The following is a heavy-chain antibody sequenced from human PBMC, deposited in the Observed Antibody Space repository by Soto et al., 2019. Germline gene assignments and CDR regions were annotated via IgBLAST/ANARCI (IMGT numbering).Heavy chain of an antibody. V-gene: IGHV4-59*01. D-gene: IGHD2-2*01. CDR1: TGSINGYY. CDR2: IYSSGST. CDR3: ARGKRDSTSCLDV. Sequence: LSLTCRVSTGSINGYYWNWIRQSPGKGLEWIAFIYSSGSTNYNPSLKSRATISVDRSKNQVSLKLTSVTAADTAVYYCARGKRDSTSCLDVWGQGTTVTVSS. J-gene: IGHJ6*02.